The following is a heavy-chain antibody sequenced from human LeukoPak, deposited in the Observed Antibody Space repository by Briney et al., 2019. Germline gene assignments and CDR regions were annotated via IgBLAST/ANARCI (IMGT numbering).Heavy chain of an antibody. Sequence: PSETLSLTCTVSGGSISSYYWSWIRQPAGKGLEWIGRIYTSGSTNYNPSLQSRVTMPVDTSKNQFSLKLSSVTAADTAVYYCARDRDYYGSGNINWFDPWGQGTLVTVSS. V-gene: IGHV4-4*07. D-gene: IGHD3-10*01. CDR3: ARDRDYYGSGNINWFDP. CDR2: IYTSGST. CDR1: GGSISSYY. J-gene: IGHJ5*02.